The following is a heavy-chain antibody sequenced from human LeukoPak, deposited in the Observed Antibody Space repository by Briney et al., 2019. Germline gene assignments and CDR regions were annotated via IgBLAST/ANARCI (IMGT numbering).Heavy chain of an antibody. CDR3: ARLPAQLERPFYYYYGMDV. V-gene: IGHV4-59*08. Sequence: SETLSLTCTVSGGSISSYYWSWIRQPPGKGLEWIGYIYYSGSTNYNPSLKSRVTISVDTSKNQFSLKLSSVTAADTAVYYCARLPAQLERPFYYYYGMDVWGQGTTVTVSS. CDR1: GGSISSYY. CDR2: IYYSGST. J-gene: IGHJ6*02. D-gene: IGHD1-1*01.